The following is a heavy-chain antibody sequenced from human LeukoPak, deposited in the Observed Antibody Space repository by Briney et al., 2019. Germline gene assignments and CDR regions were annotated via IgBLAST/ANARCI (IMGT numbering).Heavy chain of an antibody. V-gene: IGHV4-38-2*02. D-gene: IGHD4-17*01. J-gene: IGHJ4*02. CDR3: ARDRATTVTTGHFDY. CDR2: LYHSGST. Sequence: PSETLSLTCTVSGYSISSGYYWGWIRQPPGKGLEWIGSLYHSGSTYYNPSLKSRVTISVDTSKNQFPLKLSSVTAADTAVYYCARDRATTVTTGHFDYWGQGTLVTVSS. CDR1: GYSISSGYY.